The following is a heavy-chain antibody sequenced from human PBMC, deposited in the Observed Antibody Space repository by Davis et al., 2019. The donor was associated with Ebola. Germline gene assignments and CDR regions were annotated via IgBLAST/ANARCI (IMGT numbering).Heavy chain of an antibody. CDR1: GGTFDNYA. CDR3: ARGRYGGNPNWFDP. Sequence: SVKVSCKASGGTFDNYAISWVRQAPGQGLEWMGGIIPMFGAANYAQKFQGRVTITADESTSTAYMELSSLRSEDTAVYYCARGRYGGNPNWFDPWGQGTLVTVSS. V-gene: IGHV1-69*13. CDR2: IIPMFGAA. D-gene: IGHD4-23*01. J-gene: IGHJ5*02.